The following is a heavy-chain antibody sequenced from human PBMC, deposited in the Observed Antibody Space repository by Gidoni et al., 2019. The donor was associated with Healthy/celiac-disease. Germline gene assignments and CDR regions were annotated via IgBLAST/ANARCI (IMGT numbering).Heavy chain of an antibody. CDR2: IWYDGSNK. Sequence: QVQLVESGGGVVQPGRSLRLSCAASGFTFSSYGMHWVRQAPGKGLEWVAVIWYDGSNKYYADSVKGRFTISRDNSKNTLYLQMNSLRAEDTAVYYCARVDTAMLNPYMDVWGKGTTVTVSS. J-gene: IGHJ6*03. D-gene: IGHD5-18*01. V-gene: IGHV3-33*01. CDR3: ARVDTAMLNPYMDV. CDR1: GFTFSSYG.